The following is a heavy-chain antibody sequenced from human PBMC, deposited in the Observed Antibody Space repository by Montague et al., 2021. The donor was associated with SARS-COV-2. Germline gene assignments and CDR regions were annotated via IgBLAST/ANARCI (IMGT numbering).Heavy chain of an antibody. CDR1: GFTFGDYA. Sequence: SMILSCEASGFTFGDYAINWVRQAPVKGLEWVASISGDGATAYNXESVLGRFAISRDNSKNTVLLQMDSLRVKDAAVYYCAKALYSGGFFFESGSDFWGQGTLITVSS. J-gene: IGHJ4*02. D-gene: IGHD6-19*01. CDR3: AKALYSGGFFFESGSDF. V-gene: IGHV3-23*01. CDR2: ISGDGATA.